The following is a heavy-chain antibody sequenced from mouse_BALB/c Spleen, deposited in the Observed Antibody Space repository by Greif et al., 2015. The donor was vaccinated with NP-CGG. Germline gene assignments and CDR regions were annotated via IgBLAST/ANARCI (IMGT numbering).Heavy chain of an antibody. CDR2: IYPGGGDT. CDR3: ARYDYDYYAMDY. J-gene: IGHJ4*01. CDR1: GYAFSSYW. D-gene: IGHD2-4*01. V-gene: IGHV1-80*01. Sequence: QVQLQQSGAELVRPGSSVKISCKASGYAFSSYWTNWVKQRPGQGLEWIGQIYPGGGDTNYNGKFKGKATLTADKSSSTAYMQLSSLTSEDSAVYFCARYDYDYYAMDYWGQGTSVTVSS.